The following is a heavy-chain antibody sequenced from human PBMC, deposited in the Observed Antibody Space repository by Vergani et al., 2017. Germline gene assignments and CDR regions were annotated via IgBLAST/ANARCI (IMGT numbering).Heavy chain of an antibody. J-gene: IGHJ6*02. CDR2: ISCDGSNK. Sequence: QVQLVESGGGVVQPGRSLRLSCAASGFTFSSYGMHWVRQAPGKGLEWVAVISCDGSNKYYADSVKGRFTISRDNSKNTLYLQMNSLRAEDTAVYYCAKVGDSSGYYYANYYYGMDVWGQGTTVTVSS. CDR1: GFTFSSYG. D-gene: IGHD3-22*01. CDR3: AKVGDSSGYYYANYYYGMDV. V-gene: IGHV3-30*18.